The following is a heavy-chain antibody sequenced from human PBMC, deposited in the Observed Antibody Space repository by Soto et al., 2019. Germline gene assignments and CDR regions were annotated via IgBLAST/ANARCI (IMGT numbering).Heavy chain of an antibody. CDR2: IWYDGSNK. V-gene: IGHV3-33*01. CDR3: ARGSRDYGDY. D-gene: IGHD4-17*01. J-gene: IGHJ4*02. Sequence: QVQLVESGGGVVQPGRSLRLSCAASGFTFSNSAMHWVRQAPGKGLEWVAVIWYDGSNKYYADSVKGRFTISRDNSKNTLYLQMNSLGAEDTAVYFCARGSRDYGDYWGQGTLVTVSS. CDR1: GFTFSNSA.